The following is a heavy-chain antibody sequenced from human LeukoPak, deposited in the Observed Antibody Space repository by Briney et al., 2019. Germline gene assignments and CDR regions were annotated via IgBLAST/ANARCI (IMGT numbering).Heavy chain of an antibody. D-gene: IGHD5-12*01. Sequence: GGSLRLSCAASGFTFSSYGMHWVRQASGKGLEWVGRIRSKANNYATAYVASVKGRFTISRDDSKNTEYLQMNSLKTEDTAVYYCTRDIVGSNYWGQGTLVTVSS. CDR2: IRSKANNYAT. V-gene: IGHV3-73*01. J-gene: IGHJ4*02. CDR1: GFTFSSYG. CDR3: TRDIVGSNY.